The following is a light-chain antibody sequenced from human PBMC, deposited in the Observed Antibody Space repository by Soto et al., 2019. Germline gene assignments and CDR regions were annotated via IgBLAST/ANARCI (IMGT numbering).Light chain of an antibody. Sequence: QSALTQPASVSGSPGQSIIISCTGTSSDVGGYNYVSWYQHHPGKAPKLIIYEVRNRPSGVSNRFSGSKSGDTASLTISGLQAKDEADYYCSSYTISGPFYVFGTGTKVTVL. CDR3: SSYTISGPFYV. CDR2: EVR. CDR1: SSDVGGYNY. J-gene: IGLJ1*01. V-gene: IGLV2-14*01.